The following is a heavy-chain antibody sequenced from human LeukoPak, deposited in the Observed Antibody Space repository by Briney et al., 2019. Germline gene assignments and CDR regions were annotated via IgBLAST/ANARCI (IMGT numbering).Heavy chain of an antibody. D-gene: IGHD5-24*01. J-gene: IGHJ4*02. CDR2: INHSVGT. CDR1: SGSFSGYY. CDR3: ARDGDGYSYFDY. V-gene: IGHV4-34*01. Sequence: SETLSPTCSVYSGSFSGYYWSWIRQPPGKGLEWIGEINHSVGTNYNPSLKSRVTMSLDTSKNQFSLKLNSVTPVDTAVYYCARDGDGYSYFDYWGQGTLVTVSS.